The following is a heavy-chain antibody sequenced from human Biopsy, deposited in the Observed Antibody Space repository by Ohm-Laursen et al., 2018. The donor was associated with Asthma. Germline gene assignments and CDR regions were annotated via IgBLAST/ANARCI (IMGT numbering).Heavy chain of an antibody. CDR1: GYPFTDYY. V-gene: IGHV1-2*06. D-gene: IGHD7-27*01. CDR3: ARGQKSPGDRWFDP. Sequence: ASVKVSCNASGYPFTDYYVHWVRQAPGQGLEWMGRINPNGGGIHYAQKFQGRVTLTRDTSISTAHMDLSALTSDDTAVYYCARGQKSPGDRWFDPWGQGTLVTVSS. CDR2: INPNGGGI. J-gene: IGHJ5*02.